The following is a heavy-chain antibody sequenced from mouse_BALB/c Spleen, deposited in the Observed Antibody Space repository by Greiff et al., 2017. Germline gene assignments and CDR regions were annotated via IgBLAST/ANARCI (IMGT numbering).Heavy chain of an antibody. V-gene: IGHV2-9*02. CDR3: AIMITTTAGFAY. D-gene: IGHD2-4*01. Sequence: VHLVESGPGLVAPSQSLSITCTVSGFSLTSYGVHWVRQPPGKGLEWLGVIWAGGSTNYNSALMSRLSISKDNSKSQVFLKMNSLQTDDTAMYYCAIMITTTAGFAYWGQGTLVTVSA. J-gene: IGHJ3*01. CDR1: GFSLTSYG. CDR2: IWAGGST.